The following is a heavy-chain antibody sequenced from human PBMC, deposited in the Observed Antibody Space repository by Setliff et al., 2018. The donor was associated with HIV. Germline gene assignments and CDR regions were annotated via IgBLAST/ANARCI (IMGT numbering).Heavy chain of an antibody. Sequence: GSLRLSCAASGFTFSTYWMHWVRQAPGKGLVWVSHINNDGRKTTYADSVKGRFTVSRDNAKNTLYLQMNSLRAEDTAVYYCARVASGYYYFDNWGQGALVTVSS. CDR2: INNDGRKT. J-gene: IGHJ4*02. D-gene: IGHD3-22*01. V-gene: IGHV3-74*03. CDR1: GFTFSTYW. CDR3: ARVASGYYYFDN.